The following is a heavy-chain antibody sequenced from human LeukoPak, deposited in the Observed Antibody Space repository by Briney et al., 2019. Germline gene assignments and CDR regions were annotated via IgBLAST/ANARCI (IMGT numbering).Heavy chain of an antibody. Sequence: GGSLRLSCAASGFTISTYWTHWVRQAPGKGLEWVSYISSSGSTIYYADSVKGRFTISRDNAKNSLYLQMNSLRAEDTAVYYCARDQGKTVAGDFDYWGQGTLVTVSS. CDR3: ARDQGKTVAGDFDY. CDR2: ISSSGSTI. J-gene: IGHJ4*02. CDR1: GFTISTYW. V-gene: IGHV3-48*04. D-gene: IGHD6-19*01.